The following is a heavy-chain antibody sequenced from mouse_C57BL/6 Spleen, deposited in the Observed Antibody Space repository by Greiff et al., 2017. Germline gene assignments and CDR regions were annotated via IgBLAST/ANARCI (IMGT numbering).Heavy chain of an antibody. Sequence: VKLVESGAELARPGASVKLSCKASGYTFTSYGISWVKQRTGQGLEWIGEIYPRSGNTYYNEKFKGKATLTADKSSSTAYMELRSLTSEDSAVYFCARGDDYYFDYWGQGTTLTVSS. V-gene: IGHV1-81*01. CDR3: ARGDDYYFDY. CDR2: IYPRSGNT. CDR1: GYTFTSYG. J-gene: IGHJ2*01. D-gene: IGHD2-4*01.